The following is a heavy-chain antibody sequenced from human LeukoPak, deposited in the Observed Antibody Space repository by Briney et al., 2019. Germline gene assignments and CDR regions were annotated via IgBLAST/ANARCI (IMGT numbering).Heavy chain of an antibody. J-gene: IGHJ4*02. CDR1: GFPFYSYW. CDR2: IRHDGSTK. V-gene: IGHV3-7*03. CDR3: ARSVPYGTTWYGRSDC. D-gene: IGHD6-13*01. Sequence: GGSLRLSCTASGFPFYSYWMTWVRQTPGKGLEWVANIRHDGSTKYYVDSVKGRFTISRDNAMNSLYLQMDSLRVEDTAIYYCARSVPYGTTWYGRSDCWGQGTQVTVSS.